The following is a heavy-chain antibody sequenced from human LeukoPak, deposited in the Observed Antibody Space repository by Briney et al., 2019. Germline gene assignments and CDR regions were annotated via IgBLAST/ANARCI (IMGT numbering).Heavy chain of an antibody. Sequence: YASGNTYCNPSLKSRVTMSVDTSKNQFSLKVYSVTAADTAVCFCAREGGGVDFWGQGTLVTVSS. V-gene: IGHV4-4*07. CDR2: YASGNT. CDR3: AREGGGVDF. D-gene: IGHD2-15*01. J-gene: IGHJ4*02.